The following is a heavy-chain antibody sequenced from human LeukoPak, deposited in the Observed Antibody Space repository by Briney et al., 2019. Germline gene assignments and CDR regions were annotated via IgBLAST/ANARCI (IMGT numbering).Heavy chain of an antibody. Sequence: GASVKVSCKASGYTFTVYYIHWVRQAPGPGLEWMGWINPNSGGTNYAQKFQGRVTMTRDTSISTAYMELSRLRSDDTAVYYCALLWDYYDSSGYYRDYWGKGTLVTVSS. J-gene: IGHJ4*02. CDR3: ALLWDYYDSSGYYRDY. V-gene: IGHV1-2*02. D-gene: IGHD3-22*01. CDR1: GYTFTVYY. CDR2: INPNSGGT.